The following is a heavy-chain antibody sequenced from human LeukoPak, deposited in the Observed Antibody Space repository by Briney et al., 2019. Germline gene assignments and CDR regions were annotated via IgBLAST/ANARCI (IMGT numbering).Heavy chain of an antibody. CDR1: GYTFHING. Sequence: ASVKVSCKASGYTFHINGISWVRQAPGQGLAWMGWISANSGSTQYAQKFQGRITMTRDTSTSTAYMELGSLRSDDTALYYCARDVMYAFDYWGQGTLVTVSS. CDR2: ISANSGST. V-gene: IGHV1-18*01. CDR3: ARDVMYAFDY. J-gene: IGHJ4*02. D-gene: IGHD2-8*01.